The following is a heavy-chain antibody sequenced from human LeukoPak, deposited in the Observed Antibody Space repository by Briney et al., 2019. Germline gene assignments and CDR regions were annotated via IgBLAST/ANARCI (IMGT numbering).Heavy chain of an antibody. J-gene: IGHJ3*02. V-gene: IGHV4-34*01. CDR3: ARVQSWIQLWSRGGAFDI. CDR2: INHSGST. Sequence: SETLSLTCAVYGGSFSGYYWSWIRQPPGKGLEWIGEINHSGSTNYNPSLKSRVKIPVETSKNQFSLKLSSATGADTAVYYCARVQSWIQLWSRGGAFDIWGEGTMVTVSS. D-gene: IGHD5-18*01. CDR1: GGSFSGYY.